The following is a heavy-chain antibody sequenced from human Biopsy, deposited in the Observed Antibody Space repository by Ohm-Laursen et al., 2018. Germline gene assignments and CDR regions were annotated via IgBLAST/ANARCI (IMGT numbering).Heavy chain of an antibody. V-gene: IGHV1-8*01. Sequence: ASVKVSYKASGYSFSTYDVNWVRQARGQGLEWMGWMIPSSGKTGYAQRFQGRVTLTMNTSISTAYMELSGLRSEDTAVYFCARGYSRRVSIFEASIYWFDTWGQETLVTVSS. CDR2: MIPSSGKT. CDR3: ARGYSRRVSIFEASIYWFDT. J-gene: IGHJ5*02. D-gene: IGHD6-6*01. CDR1: GYSFSTYD.